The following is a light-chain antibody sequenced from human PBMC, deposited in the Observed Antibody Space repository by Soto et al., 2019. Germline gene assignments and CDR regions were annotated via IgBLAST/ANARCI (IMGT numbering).Light chain of an antibody. J-gene: IGKJ5*01. CDR1: QSVSIY. Sequence: DIVLTQSRATLSFSPAERATLSCRASQSVSIYLAWYQQKTGQAPRLLIYDASNRATGIPAKFSGSGSGTDLDLTISSLEPEDSAVYYCHQRSNSPPWITFGQGTRLEIK. CDR3: HQRSNSPPWIT. V-gene: IGKV3-11*01. CDR2: DAS.